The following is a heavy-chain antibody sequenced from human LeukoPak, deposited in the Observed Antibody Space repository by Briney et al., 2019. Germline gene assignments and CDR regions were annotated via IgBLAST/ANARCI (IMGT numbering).Heavy chain of an antibody. V-gene: IGHV1-2*02. J-gene: IGHJ4*02. CDR3: ARSWRYCSGGSCYPIDY. D-gene: IGHD2-15*01. Sequence: VASVKVSCKASGYSFTDYYMHWVRQAPGQGLEWMGWINPSSGGTNFAQKFQGRVTMTRDTSISTAYMELSRLRSDDTAVYSCARSWRYCSGGSCYPIDYWGQGTLVTVSS. CDR1: GYSFTDYY. CDR2: INPSSGGT.